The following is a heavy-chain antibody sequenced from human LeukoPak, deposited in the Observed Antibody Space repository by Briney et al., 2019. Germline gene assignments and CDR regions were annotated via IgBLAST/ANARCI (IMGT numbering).Heavy chain of an antibody. CDR2: ISGSGGNT. J-gene: IGHJ3*01. Sequence: PGGSLRLSCAASGFTFSSYSMNWVRQAPGKGLEWVSAISGSGGNTYYADSVKGRFTISRDNSKNTLYLQMDSLGAEDTAVYYCAKRPGTFDAFDVWGQGTMVTVSS. CDR1: GFTFSSYS. V-gene: IGHV3-23*01. CDR3: AKRPGTFDAFDV. D-gene: IGHD1-14*01.